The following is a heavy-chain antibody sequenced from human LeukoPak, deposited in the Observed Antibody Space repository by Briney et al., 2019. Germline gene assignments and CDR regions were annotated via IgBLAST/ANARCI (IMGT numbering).Heavy chain of an antibody. Sequence: ASVKVSCKASGGTFSSYAISWVRQAPGQGLEWMGIINPSGGSTNYAQKLQGRVTMTTDTSTSTAYMELRSLRSDDTAVYYCARDLQGAFDIWGQGTMVTVSS. D-gene: IGHD4-11*01. V-gene: IGHV1-18*01. CDR3: ARDLQGAFDI. J-gene: IGHJ3*02. CDR2: INPSGGST. CDR1: GGTFSSYA.